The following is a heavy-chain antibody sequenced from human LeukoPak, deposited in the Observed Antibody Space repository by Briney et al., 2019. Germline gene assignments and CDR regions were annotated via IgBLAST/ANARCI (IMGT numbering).Heavy chain of an antibody. CDR1: GYTFTSYY. J-gene: IGHJ4*02. CDR3: ARASIVVVPAAPIAYFDY. D-gene: IGHD2-2*01. CDR2: INPSGGST. Sequence: ASVKVSCKASGYTFTSYYMHWVRQAPGQGLEWMGIINPSGGSTSYAQKFQGRVTMTRDMSTSTVYMELSSLRSEGTAVYYCARASIVVVPAAPIAYFDYWGQGTLVTVSS. V-gene: IGHV1-46*01.